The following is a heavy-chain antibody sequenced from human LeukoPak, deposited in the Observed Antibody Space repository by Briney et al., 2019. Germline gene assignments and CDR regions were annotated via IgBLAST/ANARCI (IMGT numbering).Heavy chain of an antibody. J-gene: IGHJ5*02. CDR3: ARHRGDASRFNWFDP. CDR2: IYPGDSDT. Sequence: GESLKISCKGSGYRFTSYWIGWVRQMPGKGLEWMGIIYPGDSDTRYSPSFQGQVTISADKSISTAYLQWSSLKASDTAMYYCARHRGDASRFNWFDPWGQGTLVTVSS. V-gene: IGHV5-51*01. D-gene: IGHD3-10*01. CDR1: GYRFTSYW.